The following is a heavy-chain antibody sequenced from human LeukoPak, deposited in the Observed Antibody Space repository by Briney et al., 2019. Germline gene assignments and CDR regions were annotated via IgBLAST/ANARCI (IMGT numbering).Heavy chain of an antibody. CDR2: IYYSGST. D-gene: IGHD3-9*01. CDR1: ACSISSSSYY. J-gene: IGHJ3*02. CDR3: ARHRKYYDILTGYYEGAFDI. Sequence: PSKTLSLTCTVSACSISSSSYYWGWIRQPPGKGLEWIGSIYYSGSTYYNPSLKSRVTISVDTSKNQFSLKLSSVTAADTAVYYCARHRKYYDILTGYYEGAFDIWGQGTMVTVSS. V-gene: IGHV4-39*01.